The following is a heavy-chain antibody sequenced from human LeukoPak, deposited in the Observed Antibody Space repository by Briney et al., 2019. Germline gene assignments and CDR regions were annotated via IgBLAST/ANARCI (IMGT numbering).Heavy chain of an antibody. CDR1: GYTFTSYG. D-gene: IGHD3-3*01. Sequence: GASVKVSCKASGYTFTSYGISWVRQAPGQGLEWMGWISAYNGNTNYAQKLQGRVTMTTDTSTSTAYMELRSLRSDDTAVYYCARAGSGGNYDFWSGDAFDIWGQGTMVTVSS. CDR3: ARAGSGGNYDFWSGDAFDI. J-gene: IGHJ3*02. V-gene: IGHV1-18*01. CDR2: ISAYNGNT.